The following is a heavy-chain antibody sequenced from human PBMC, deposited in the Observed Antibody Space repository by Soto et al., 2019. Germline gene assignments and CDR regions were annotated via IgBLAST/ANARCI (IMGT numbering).Heavy chain of an antibody. CDR1: GYTFTGYY. D-gene: IGHD3-16*01. J-gene: IGHJ4*01. V-gene: IGHV1-2*02. CDR2: INPNSGGK. CDR3: ARTLAYGGVIYFDI. Sequence: ASVKVSCKASGYTFTGYYIHWVRQAPGQGLQWMGWINPNSGGKNYAQEFQDRVTMTRDTSISTAYMELSRLTYHDTAVYYCARTLAYGGVIYFDIWGHGTLVTVAS.